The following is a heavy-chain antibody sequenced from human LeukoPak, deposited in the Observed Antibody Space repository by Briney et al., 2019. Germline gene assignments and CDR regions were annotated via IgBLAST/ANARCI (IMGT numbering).Heavy chain of an antibody. V-gene: IGHV3-11*01. CDR3: ARYQLLPLWDYYYYGMDV. CDR1: GFTFSDYY. CDR2: ISSSGSTI. D-gene: IGHD2-2*01. J-gene: IGHJ6*02. Sequence: PGGSLRLSCAASGFTFSDYYMSWIRQAPGKGLEWVSYISSSGSTIYYADSVKGRFTISRDNAKNSLYLKMNSLRAEDTAVYYCARYQLLPLWDYYYYGMDVWGQGTTVTVSS.